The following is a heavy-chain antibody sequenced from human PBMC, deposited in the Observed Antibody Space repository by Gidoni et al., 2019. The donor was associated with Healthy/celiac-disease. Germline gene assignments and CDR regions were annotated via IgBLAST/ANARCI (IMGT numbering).Heavy chain of an antibody. CDR3: ARHAPDCTGGVCYPYFDY. Sequence: QLQLQESGPALVKPSETLSLTCTVSSGSISSSSYYWGWIRQPPGKGLEWIGSIYYSGSTYYNPSLKSRVTISVDTSKNQFALKLSSVTAADTAVYYCARHAPDCTGGVCYPYFDYWGQGTLVTVSS. J-gene: IGHJ4*02. CDR2: IYYSGST. D-gene: IGHD2-8*02. V-gene: IGHV4-39*01. CDR1: SGSISSSSYY.